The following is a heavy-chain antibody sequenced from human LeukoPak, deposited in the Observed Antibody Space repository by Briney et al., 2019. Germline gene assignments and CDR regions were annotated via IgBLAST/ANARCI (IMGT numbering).Heavy chain of an antibody. Sequence: ASVKVSCKASGYTFTSYGISWVRQAPGQRLEWMGWISAYNGNTSYAQKLQGSVTMTTDTSTSTAYMELRSLRSDDTAVYYYARHHAIVVVTADFDYWGQGTLVTVSS. CDR2: ISAYNGNT. D-gene: IGHD2-21*02. CDR1: GYTFTSYG. J-gene: IGHJ4*02. V-gene: IGHV1-18*01. CDR3: ARHHAIVVVTADFDY.